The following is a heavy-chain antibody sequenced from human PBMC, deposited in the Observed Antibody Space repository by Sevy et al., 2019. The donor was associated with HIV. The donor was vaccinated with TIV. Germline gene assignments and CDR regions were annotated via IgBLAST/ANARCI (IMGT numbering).Heavy chain of an antibody. CDR1: GFTFSSYA. Sequence: GGSLRLSCAASGFTFSSYAMHWVRQAPGKGLEWVAVISYDGSNKYYADSVKGRFTISRDNSKNTLYLQMNSLRAEDTAVYYCARVVVTAINYYYGMDVWGQGTTVTVSS. J-gene: IGHJ6*02. CDR2: ISYDGSNK. CDR3: ARVVVTAINYYYGMDV. D-gene: IGHD2-21*02. V-gene: IGHV3-30*04.